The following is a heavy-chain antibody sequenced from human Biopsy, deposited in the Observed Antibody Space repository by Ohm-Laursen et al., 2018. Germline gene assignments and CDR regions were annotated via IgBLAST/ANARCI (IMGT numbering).Heavy chain of an antibody. Sequence: GTLSLTCIVSGDSISSYYWSWIRPPPGKGLQWIGYVYYTGSTDFNPPLQSRVTISVDTSKNHFSLRLRSVTPADPAIYYCARDRGYYSDRTVPGYFDLWGRGTLVTVSS. D-gene: IGHD3-22*01. J-gene: IGHJ2*01. V-gene: IGHV4-59*01. CDR2: VYYTGST. CDR1: GDSISSYY. CDR3: ARDRGYYSDRTVPGYFDL.